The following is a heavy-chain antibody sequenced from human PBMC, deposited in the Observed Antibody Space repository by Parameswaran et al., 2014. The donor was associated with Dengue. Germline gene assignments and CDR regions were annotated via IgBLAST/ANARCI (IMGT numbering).Heavy chain of an antibody. J-gene: IGHJ6*02. Sequence: WVRQAPGQGLEWMGVINPSGGSTSYAQKLQGRVTMTRDTSTSTAYMELSRLRSEDTAVYYCARLDYYSYYGMDLWGQGTTVTVSS. V-gene: IGHV1-46*04. CDR3: ARLDYYSYYGMDL. CDR2: INPSGGST.